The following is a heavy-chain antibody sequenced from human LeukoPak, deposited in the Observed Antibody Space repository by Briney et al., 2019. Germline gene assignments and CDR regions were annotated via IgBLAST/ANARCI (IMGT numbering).Heavy chain of an antibody. V-gene: IGHV3-30*04. CDR3: ARVGPSGYNYGYYFDY. CDR1: GFTFSSYA. CDR2: ISDDGRNQ. D-gene: IGHD5-12*01. Sequence: GGSLRLSCAAPGFTFSSYAMHWVRQAPGKGLEWMTLISDDGRNQHYADSVMGRFTISRDNSKNTLYLQMTSLRAEDTAVYYCARVGPSGYNYGYYFDYWGQGTLVTVSS. J-gene: IGHJ4*02.